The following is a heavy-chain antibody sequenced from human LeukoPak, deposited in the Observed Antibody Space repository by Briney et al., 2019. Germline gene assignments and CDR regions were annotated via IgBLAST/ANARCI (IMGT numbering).Heavy chain of an antibody. CDR1: GFTFSSYG. V-gene: IGHV3-30*02. J-gene: IGHJ4*02. D-gene: IGHD3-10*01. CDR3: AKDRYGSGSYSNIDY. CDR2: IRYDGSNK. Sequence: GGSLRLSCAASGFTFSSYGMHWVRQAPGKGLEWVAFIRYDGSNKYYADSVKGRFTISRDNSKNTLYLQMNSLRAEDTAVYYCAKDRYGSGSYSNIDYWGQGTLVTVSS.